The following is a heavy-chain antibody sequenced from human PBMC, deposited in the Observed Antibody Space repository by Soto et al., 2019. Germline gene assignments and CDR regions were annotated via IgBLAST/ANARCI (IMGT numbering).Heavy chain of an antibody. CDR3: TTSRPYSNYGPVDYYYGMDV. J-gene: IGHJ6*02. CDR1: VFPFSSYA. CDR2: ISGSGGST. D-gene: IGHD4-4*01. Sequence: GGSLRLSCAASVFPFSSYAMSWVRQAPGKGLEWVSAISGSGGSTYYADSVKGRFTISRDNSKNTLYLQMNSLKTEDTAVYYCTTSRPYSNYGPVDYYYGMDVWGQGTTVTVSS. V-gene: IGHV3-23*01.